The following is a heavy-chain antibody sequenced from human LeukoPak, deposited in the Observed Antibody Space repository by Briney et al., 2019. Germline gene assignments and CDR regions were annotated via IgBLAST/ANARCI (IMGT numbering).Heavy chain of an antibody. CDR2: INPSGGST. V-gene: IGHV1-46*01. CDR1: GYTFTSYY. D-gene: IGHD3-3*01. Sequence: ASVKVSCQASGYTFTSYYMHWVRQAPGQGLAWMGIINPSGGSTSYAQKFQGRVTMTRDMSTSTVYMELSSLRSEDTAVYYCARERITIFPWFDPWGQGTLVTVSS. CDR3: ARERITIFPWFDP. J-gene: IGHJ5*02.